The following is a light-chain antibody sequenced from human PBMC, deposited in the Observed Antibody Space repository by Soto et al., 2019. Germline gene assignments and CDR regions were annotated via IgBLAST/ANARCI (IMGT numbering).Light chain of an antibody. Sequence: EIVLTQSPGTLSLSPGERATLSCRASQSVRSNYLAWYQQKPGQAPRLLIYGASSRATGIPDRFSGTGSGTDFTLTISRLEPEDFAVYXXXQYGGSPYTFGQGTKLEIK. V-gene: IGKV3-20*01. CDR1: QSVRSNY. CDR3: XQYGGSPYT. CDR2: GAS. J-gene: IGKJ2*01.